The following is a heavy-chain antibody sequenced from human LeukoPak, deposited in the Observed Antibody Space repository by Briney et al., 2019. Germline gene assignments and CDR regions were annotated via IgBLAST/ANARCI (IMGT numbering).Heavy chain of an antibody. D-gene: IGHD3-10*01. Sequence: PGESLKISCKGSGYSFTSYWISWVRQMPGKGLEWMGIIYPGDSDTRYSPSFQGQVTISADKSISTAYLQWSSLKASDTAMYYCARPGALLWFGEPLDYFDYWGQGTLVTVSS. CDR2: IYPGDSDT. V-gene: IGHV5-51*01. CDR3: ARPGALLWFGEPLDYFDY. CDR1: GYSFTSYW. J-gene: IGHJ4*02.